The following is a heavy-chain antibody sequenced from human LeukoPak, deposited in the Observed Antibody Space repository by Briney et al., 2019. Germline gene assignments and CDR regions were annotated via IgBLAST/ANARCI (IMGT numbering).Heavy chain of an antibody. CDR2: IKQDGSEK. V-gene: IGHV3-7*01. CDR3: ARVGGCCYFDY. CDR1: GFTFSSYW. Sequence: GGSLRLSCADSGFTFSSYWMSWVRQAPGKGLEWVANIKQDGSEKYYVDSVKGRFTISRDNAKNSLYLQMSSLRAEDTAVYYCARVGGCCYFDYWGQGAPVTVSS. D-gene: IGHD2-15*01. J-gene: IGHJ4*02.